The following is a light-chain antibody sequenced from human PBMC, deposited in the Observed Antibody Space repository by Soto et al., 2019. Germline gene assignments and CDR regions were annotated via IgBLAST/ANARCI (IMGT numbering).Light chain of an antibody. Sequence: EIVMTQSPATLSVSPGERVTLSCRASQSVRTNLAWYQQIPGQAPRPLIYGASTRATGVPARFSGSGSGTEFTLTISSLQSEDFAVYYCQHYNNLWGFGGGTKVEIK. J-gene: IGKJ4*01. CDR2: GAS. CDR3: QHYNNLWG. CDR1: QSVRTN. V-gene: IGKV3-15*01.